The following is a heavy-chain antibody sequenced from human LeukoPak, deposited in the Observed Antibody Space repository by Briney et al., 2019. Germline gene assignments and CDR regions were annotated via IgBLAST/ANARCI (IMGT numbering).Heavy chain of an antibody. J-gene: IGHJ4*02. CDR1: GYTFTGCY. V-gene: IGHV1-2*02. Sequence: ASVKVSCKASGYTFTGCYIHWLRRAPGQGLEWVGWINPNSGGTNYEQKFQGRVTMTRDTSISTVYMEVSRLRSDDTAVYYCASGGHTLATIERLYYFDYWGQGTLVTVSS. CDR3: ASGGHTLATIERLYYFDY. CDR2: INPNSGGT. D-gene: IGHD5-12*01.